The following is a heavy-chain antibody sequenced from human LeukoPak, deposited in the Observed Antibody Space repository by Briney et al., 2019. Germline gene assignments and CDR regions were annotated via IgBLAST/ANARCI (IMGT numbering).Heavy chain of an antibody. D-gene: IGHD3-16*02. V-gene: IGHV4-34*01. CDR2: INHSGST. CDR1: GGSFSGYY. J-gene: IGHJ4*02. CDR3: ARHWTYYDYVWGSYRPYYFDY. Sequence: KTSETLSLTCAVYGGSFSGYYGSWIRQPPGKGLEWIGEINHSGSTNYNPSLKSRVTISVDTSKNQFSLKLSSVTAADTAVYYCARHWTYYDYVWGSYRPYYFDYWGQGTLVTVSS.